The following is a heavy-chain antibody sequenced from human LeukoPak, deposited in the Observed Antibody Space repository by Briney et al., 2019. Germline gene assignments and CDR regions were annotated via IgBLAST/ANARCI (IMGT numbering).Heavy chain of an antibody. V-gene: IGHV4-59*01. D-gene: IGHD7-27*01. CDR3: ARVRTGDRFDY. CDR1: SGPICSFY. Sequence: PSVTLSLTCTVSSGPICSFYWSWLRPPPGKGLEWIGYIYYSGSTNYNPSLKSRVTISVDTSKNQFSLKLSSVSAADTAVYYCARVRTGDRFDYWGQGTLVTVSS. CDR2: IYYSGST. J-gene: IGHJ4*02.